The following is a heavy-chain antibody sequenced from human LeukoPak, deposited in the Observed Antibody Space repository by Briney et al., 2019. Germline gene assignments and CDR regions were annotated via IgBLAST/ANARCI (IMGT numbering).Heavy chain of an antibody. CDR1: GGSISSGSYY. CDR2: IYTSGST. Sequence: SETLSLTCTVSGGSISSGSYYWSWIRQPAGRGLEWIGRIYTSGSTNYNPSLKSRATISVDTSRNQFSLKVSSVTAADTAVYYCARALTPGYCSGGACSYFDYWGQGTLVTVSS. J-gene: IGHJ4*02. V-gene: IGHV4-61*02. D-gene: IGHD2-15*01. CDR3: ARALTPGYCSGGACSYFDY.